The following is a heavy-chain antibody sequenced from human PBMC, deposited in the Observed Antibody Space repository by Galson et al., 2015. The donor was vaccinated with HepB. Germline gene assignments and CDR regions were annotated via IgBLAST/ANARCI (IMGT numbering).Heavy chain of an antibody. CDR1: GFTFSSYW. CDR2: INSDGIST. J-gene: IGHJ4*02. V-gene: IGHV3-74*01. D-gene: IGHD3-10*01. CDR3: ARDGPMVRGVSPFDY. Sequence: SLRLSCAASGFTFSSYWMHWVRQAPGKGLVWVSRINSDGISTSYADSVKDRFTISRDNAKNTLYLQMNSLRAEDTAVYYCARDGPMVRGVSPFDYWGQGTLVTVSS.